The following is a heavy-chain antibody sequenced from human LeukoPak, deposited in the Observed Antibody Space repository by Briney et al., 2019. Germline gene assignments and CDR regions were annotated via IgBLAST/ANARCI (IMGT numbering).Heavy chain of an antibody. CDR3: AKGGYCSNGVCYSSLDY. CDR2: ISWNSGNV. Sequence: GRSLRLSCAASGFTFADYAMHWVRQAPGKGLEWVSGISWNSGNVDYADSVKGRFTVSRDNTKNSLYVQMNNLRAEDTALYCCAKGGYCSNGVCYSSLDYWGQGTLVTVSS. V-gene: IGHV3-9*01. J-gene: IGHJ4*02. CDR1: GFTFADYA. D-gene: IGHD2-8*01.